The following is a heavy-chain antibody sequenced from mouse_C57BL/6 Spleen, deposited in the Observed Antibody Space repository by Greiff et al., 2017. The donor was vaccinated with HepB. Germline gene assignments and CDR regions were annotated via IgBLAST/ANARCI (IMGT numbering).Heavy chain of an antibody. J-gene: IGHJ2*01. CDR2: ISDGGSYT. V-gene: IGHV5-4*01. Sequence: EVKLAESGGGLVKPGGSLKLSCAASGFTFSSYAMSWVRQTPEKRLEWVATISDGGSYTYYPDNVKGRFTISRDNAKNNLYLQMSHLKSEDTAMYYCARDPGTGRDFDYWGQGTTLTVSS. CDR3: ARDPGTGRDFDY. CDR1: GFTFSSYA. D-gene: IGHD4-1*01.